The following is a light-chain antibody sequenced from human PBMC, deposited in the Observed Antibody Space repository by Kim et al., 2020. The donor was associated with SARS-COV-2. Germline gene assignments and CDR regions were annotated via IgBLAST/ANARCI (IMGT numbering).Light chain of an antibody. J-gene: IGLJ3*02. Sequence: ELTQPPSASGTPGQRVTISCSGSSSNIGSNSVNWYQQLPGTAPKLLIYSSNQRPSGVPDRFSGSKSATSASLAISGLQSEDEADYYCAAWDDSLNGWVFGGGTQLIVL. V-gene: IGLV1-44*01. CDR3: AAWDDSLNGWV. CDR1: SSNIGSNS. CDR2: SSN.